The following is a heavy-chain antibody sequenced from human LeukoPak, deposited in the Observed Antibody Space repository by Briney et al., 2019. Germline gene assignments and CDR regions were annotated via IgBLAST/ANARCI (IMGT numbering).Heavy chain of an antibody. D-gene: IGHD3-3*01. CDR3: ATVQPKAFWSVHKGYWFDP. V-gene: IGHV1-24*01. J-gene: IGHJ5*02. CDR2: FDPEEGET. Sequence: ASVKVSCKVSGYTLTELSMYWVRQAPGKGLEWMGGFDPEEGETVYARKFQDRVAMTEDTSTDTAYMELSSLRFEDTAVYYCATVQPKAFWSVHKGYWFDPWGQGTPVTVSS. CDR1: GYTLTELS.